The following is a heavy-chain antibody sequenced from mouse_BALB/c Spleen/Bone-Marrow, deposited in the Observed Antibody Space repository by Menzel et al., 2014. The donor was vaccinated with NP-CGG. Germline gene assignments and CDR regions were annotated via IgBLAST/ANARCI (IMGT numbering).Heavy chain of an antibody. V-gene: IGHV4-1*02. CDR3: ARLNYYGNLFV. J-gene: IGHJ1*01. Sequence: EVKLMESGGGLVRPGGSLKLSCAASGFDFSRYWMSWVRQAPGKGLEWIGEINPESSTINYTPSLKDKFIISRDNAKNTLYLQVSKVRSEDTALYYCARLNYYGNLFVWGAGTTVTVSS. CDR2: INPESSTI. CDR1: GFDFSRYW. D-gene: IGHD1-1*01.